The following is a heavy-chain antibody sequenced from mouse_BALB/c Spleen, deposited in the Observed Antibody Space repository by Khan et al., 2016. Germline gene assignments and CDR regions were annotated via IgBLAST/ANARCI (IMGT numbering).Heavy chain of an antibody. Sequence: EVQLQESGPSLVKPSQTLSLTCSVTGDSITSGYWNWIRKFPGNKLEYMGYISYSGKTYYNPSLKSRISITRDTSKNQYYLQMNSVTTEDTATYYCARYLYYDGNTYDTMDYWGQGTSVTVSS. D-gene: IGHD1-1*01. CDR3: ARYLYYDGNTYDTMDY. J-gene: IGHJ4*01. CDR2: ISYSGKT. CDR1: GDSITSGY. V-gene: IGHV3-8*02.